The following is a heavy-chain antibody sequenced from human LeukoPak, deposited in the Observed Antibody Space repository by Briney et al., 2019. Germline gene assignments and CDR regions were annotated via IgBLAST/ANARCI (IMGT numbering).Heavy chain of an antibody. V-gene: IGHV3-53*01. CDR1: GFTVSSNY. D-gene: IGHD4-23*01. J-gene: IGHJ4*01. Sequence: GGSLRLSCAASGFTVSSNYMSWVRQAPGKGLEWVSIIYSGGSTFYADSVKGRFTISRDNAKNSLYLQMNSLRPEDTALYYCSTGPRSLPYWGPGTLVTVSS. CDR3: STGPRSLPY. CDR2: IYSGGST.